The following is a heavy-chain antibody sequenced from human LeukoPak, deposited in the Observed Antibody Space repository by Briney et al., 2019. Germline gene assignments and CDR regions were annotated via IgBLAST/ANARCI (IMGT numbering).Heavy chain of an antibody. Sequence: SETLSLTCTVSGGSISSGDYYWSWIRQPPGKGLEWIGYIYYSGSTYYNPSLKSRVTISVDASKNQFSLNLNSVTAVDTAVYYCSRRAAGTFDYWSQGTLVTVSS. CDR1: GGSISSGDYY. CDR3: SRRAAGTFDY. J-gene: IGHJ4*02. V-gene: IGHV4-30-4*08. D-gene: IGHD6-13*01. CDR2: IYYSGST.